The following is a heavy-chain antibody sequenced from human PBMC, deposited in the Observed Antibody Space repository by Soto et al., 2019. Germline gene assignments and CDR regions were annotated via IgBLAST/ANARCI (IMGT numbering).Heavy chain of an antibody. CDR1: GFTFSSDI. Sequence: ADSLTLSCTDSGFTFSSDITNCVRRAPGKGLRWVSYFSSSSSTTYYAVTFNGPFTISRNKAKISLYRQRTSLTDEDTAVYYWDSAPCSLYAAIDYWGQGTLVTVSS. CDR3: DSAPCSLYAAIDY. CDR2: FSSSSSTT. J-gene: IGHJ4*02. D-gene: IGHD1-26*01. V-gene: IGHV3-48*02.